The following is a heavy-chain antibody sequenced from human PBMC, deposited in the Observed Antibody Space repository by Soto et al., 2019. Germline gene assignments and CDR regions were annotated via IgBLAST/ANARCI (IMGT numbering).Heavy chain of an antibody. V-gene: IGHV1-18*01. D-gene: IGHD2-15*01. J-gene: IGHJ5*02. CDR1: GYTFNSYD. Sequence: QVQLVQSGAEVKKPGASVKVSCKASGYTFNSYDISWVRQAPGQGLKWMGWISVYNGNTNYAQKLQGRVTMTTDTSTSTAYMELRSLRSDDTAVYYCARQVVAAQYNWFDPWGQGTLVTVSS. CDR2: ISVYNGNT. CDR3: ARQVVAAQYNWFDP.